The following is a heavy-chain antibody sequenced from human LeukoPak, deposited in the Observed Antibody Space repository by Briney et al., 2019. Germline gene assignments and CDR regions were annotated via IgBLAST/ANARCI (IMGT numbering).Heavy chain of an antibody. CDR3: AREVGGAKDY. J-gene: IGHJ4*02. D-gene: IGHD1-26*01. CDR1: GFTFSSYA. CDR2: ISGSGSST. V-gene: IGHV3-23*01. Sequence: GGSLRLSCAASGFTFSSYALSWVRQAPGKGLEWVSAISGSGSSTYYADSVKGRFTISRDNSKNTLYLQMNSLRAEDTAVYYCAREVGGAKDYWGQGTLVTVSS.